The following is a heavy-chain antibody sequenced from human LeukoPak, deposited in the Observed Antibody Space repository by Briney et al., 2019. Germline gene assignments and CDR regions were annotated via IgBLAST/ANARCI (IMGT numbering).Heavy chain of an antibody. CDR2: ISYDGSNK. V-gene: IGHV3-30-3*01. D-gene: IGHD6-6*01. CDR1: GFTFSSYA. J-gene: IGHJ4*02. CDR3: ARGPNSNWSGLDF. Sequence: PGGSLRLSCEASGFTFSSYAMSWVRQAPGKGLEWVAVISYDGSNKYYADSVKGRFTISRDNAKNTLYLQVNNLRAEDTAVYYCARGPNSNWSGLDFWGQGTLLTVSS.